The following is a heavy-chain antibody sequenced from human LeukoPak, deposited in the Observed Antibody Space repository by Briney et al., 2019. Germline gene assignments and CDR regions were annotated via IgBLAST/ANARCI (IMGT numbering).Heavy chain of an antibody. CDR3: ARMGGYSGYATH. Sequence: SETLSLTCTVSGGSISTYYWSWIRQPPGKGLEWIGCIHYSGTTNYNPSLKNRVTISLDTSKNQFSLNLGSVTAADTAVYFCARMGGYSGYATHWGQGTLVTVSS. J-gene: IGHJ4*02. D-gene: IGHD5-12*01. V-gene: IGHV4-59*08. CDR1: GGSISTYY. CDR2: IHYSGTT.